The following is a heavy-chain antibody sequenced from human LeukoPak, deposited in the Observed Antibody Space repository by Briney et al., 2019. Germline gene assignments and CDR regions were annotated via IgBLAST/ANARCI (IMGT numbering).Heavy chain of an antibody. V-gene: IGHV3-23*01. J-gene: IGHJ4*02. CDR2: ISGSDGST. CDR1: GFTFSFYA. CDR3: AKASSGRDGSGSSPNY. Sequence: GGSLRLSCVASGFTFSFYAMSWVRQAPGKGLEWVAGISGSDGSTYYADSVKGRFTISRDNSKNTLDLQTNSLRAEDTAVYYCAKASSGRDGSGSSPNYWGQGTLVTVPS. D-gene: IGHD3-22*01.